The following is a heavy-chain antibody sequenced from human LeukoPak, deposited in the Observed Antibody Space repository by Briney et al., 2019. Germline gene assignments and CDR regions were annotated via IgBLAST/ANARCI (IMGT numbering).Heavy chain of an antibody. Sequence: PGGSLRLSCAASGFTFSSYDMHWVRQATGKGLEWVSAIGTAGDTYYPGSVKGRFTISRENAKNSLYLQMNSLRAEDTAVYYCAKDPGLCSSTSCYIDYWGQGTLVTVSS. CDR1: GFTFSSYD. J-gene: IGHJ4*02. D-gene: IGHD2-2*02. CDR2: IGTAGDT. CDR3: AKDPGLCSSTSCYIDY. V-gene: IGHV3-13*01.